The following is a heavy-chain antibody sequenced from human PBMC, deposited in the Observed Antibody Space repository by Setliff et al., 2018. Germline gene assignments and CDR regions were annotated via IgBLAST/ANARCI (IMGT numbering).Heavy chain of an antibody. CDR1: GASLSSGSYY. CDR2: IYTNGAT. Sequence: PSGTLSLTCSVSGASLSSGSYYWSWIRQSAGKGPEWIGHIYTNGATNYSPSLKSRVSISADTSKNVLYLRLTSVTAADTAVYYCAKEYVVISFVRNTHQHYGMDVWGQGTTVTVSS. CDR3: AKEYVVISFVRNTHQHYGMDV. D-gene: IGHD2-21*01. V-gene: IGHV4-61*09. J-gene: IGHJ6*02.